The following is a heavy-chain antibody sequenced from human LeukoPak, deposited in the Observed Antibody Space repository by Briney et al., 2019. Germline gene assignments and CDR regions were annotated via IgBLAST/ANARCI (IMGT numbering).Heavy chain of an antibody. CDR2: IYHSGST. CDR1: GGSICGSNW. V-gene: IGHV4-4*02. D-gene: IGHD3-10*01. Sequence: TSETLSLTCAVSGGSICGSNWWSWVREPPGKGLEWIQEIYHSGSTNYKPSLKSRVTISPDTSTNQFSLSMSSVTDPDTPVYYCARETIYSSGNYYRVAFDISGQGTMVTASS. CDR3: ARETIYSSGNYYRVAFDI. J-gene: IGHJ3*02.